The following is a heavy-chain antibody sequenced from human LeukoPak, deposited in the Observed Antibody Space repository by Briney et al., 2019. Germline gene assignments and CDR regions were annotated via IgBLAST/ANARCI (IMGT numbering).Heavy chain of an antibody. CDR1: GFTFSSYA. CDR2: VGTGDDT. D-gene: IGHD5-12*01. V-gene: IGHV3-23*01. J-gene: IGHJ4*02. Sequence: GGSLRLSCAASGFTFSSYAMYWVRQAPGKGLEWVSAVGTGDDTYYADSVKGRFTISRDDSKNTLYLQMNSLTAEDTAVYYCAKGSSHWRDYYYFDYWGQGILVTVSS. CDR3: AKGSSHWRDYYYFDY.